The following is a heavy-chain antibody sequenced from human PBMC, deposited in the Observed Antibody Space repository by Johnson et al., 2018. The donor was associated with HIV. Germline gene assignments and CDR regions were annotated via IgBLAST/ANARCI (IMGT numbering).Heavy chain of an antibody. J-gene: IGHJ3*02. Sequence: QEKLVESGGGLVKPGGSLRLSCAASGFTFSNYGMHWVRQAPGKGLEWVAFLRYDGDITYYVDSVKGRFTSSRDNSKHTLYLQMNSLRTEDTAMYYCAKGQSSGYPKDAFDIWGRGTIVTISS. D-gene: IGHD3-22*01. CDR1: GFTFSNYG. CDR2: LRYDGDIT. CDR3: AKGQSSGYPKDAFDI. V-gene: IGHV3-30*02.